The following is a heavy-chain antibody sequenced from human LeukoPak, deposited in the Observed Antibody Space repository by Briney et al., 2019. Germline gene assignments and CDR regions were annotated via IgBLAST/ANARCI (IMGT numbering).Heavy chain of an antibody. Sequence: GASVKVSCKASGYTFTSYYMHWVRQAPGQGLEWMGIINPSGGSTSYAQKFQGRVTMTRDMSTSSVYMELSSLRSEDTAVYYCARGGASFLLTDYYYYMDVWGKGTTVTVSS. CDR2: INPSGGST. D-gene: IGHD2/OR15-2a*01. CDR3: ARGGASFLLTDYYYYMDV. CDR1: GYTFTSYY. V-gene: IGHV1-46*01. J-gene: IGHJ6*03.